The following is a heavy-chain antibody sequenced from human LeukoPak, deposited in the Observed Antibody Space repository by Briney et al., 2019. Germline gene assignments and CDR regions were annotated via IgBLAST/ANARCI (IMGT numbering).Heavy chain of an antibody. D-gene: IGHD3-3*01. J-gene: IGHJ4*02. CDR3: ARGVTIFGVAGGYYFDY. Sequence: SETLSLTCTVSGASISSSRYYWGWIRQPPGKGLEWIGYIYYSGSTNYNPSLKSRVTISVDTSKNQFSLKLSSVTAADTAVYYCARGVTIFGVAGGYYFDYWGQGTLVTVSS. CDR2: IYYSGST. CDR1: GASISSSRYY. V-gene: IGHV4-61*05.